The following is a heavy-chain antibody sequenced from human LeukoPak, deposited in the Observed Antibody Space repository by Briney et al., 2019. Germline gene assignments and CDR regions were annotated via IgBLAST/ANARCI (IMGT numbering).Heavy chain of an antibody. CDR1: GFTFGSNE. D-gene: IGHD6-19*01. CDR2: ISSSGHAM. V-gene: IGHV3-48*03. Sequence: GGSLRLSCAASGFTFGSNEMNWVRQAPGKGLEWVSYISSSGHAMFYADSVRGRFTISRDNAKDSLYLQMNSLRAEDTAVYYCAKIAVANIPHYWGQGTLVTVSS. CDR3: AKIAVANIPHY. J-gene: IGHJ4*02.